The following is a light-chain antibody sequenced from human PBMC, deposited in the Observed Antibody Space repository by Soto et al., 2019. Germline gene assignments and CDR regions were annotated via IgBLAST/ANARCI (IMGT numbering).Light chain of an antibody. J-gene: IGKJ2*01. Sequence: EIVLTQSPGTLSLSPGERATFSCRASQSISSSYLAWYQQKPGQAPRLLMYGASSRATGIPDRFSGSGSGTDFTLTISRLEPEDYAVYYCQQYGSSTYTFGQGTKLEIK. CDR3: QQYGSSTYT. V-gene: IGKV3-20*01. CDR2: GAS. CDR1: QSISSSY.